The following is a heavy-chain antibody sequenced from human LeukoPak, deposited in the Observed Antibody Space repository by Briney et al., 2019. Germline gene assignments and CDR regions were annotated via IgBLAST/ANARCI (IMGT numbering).Heavy chain of an antibody. CDR1: GGAISSYY. CDR3: ARENINSSSWCVQGYRTSDFDY. CDR2: IYYSGST. Sequence: TSETLSLTCIVSGGAISSYYWNWIRQPPGKGLEWIGSIYYSGSTYYNPSLKSRVTISVDTSKNQFPLKLSSVTAADTAVYYCARENINSSSWCVQGYRTSDFDYWGQGTLVTVSS. V-gene: IGHV4-39*06. J-gene: IGHJ4*02. D-gene: IGHD6-13*01.